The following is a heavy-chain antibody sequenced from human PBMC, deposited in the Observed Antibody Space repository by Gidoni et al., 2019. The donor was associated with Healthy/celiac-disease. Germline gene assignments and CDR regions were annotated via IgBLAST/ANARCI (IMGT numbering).Heavy chain of an antibody. Sequence: QVQLQESGPGLVKPSQTLSLTCTVSGGSISSGSYYWSWIRQPAGKGLEWIGRIYTSGSTNYNPSLKSRVTISVDTSKNQFSLKLSSVTAADTAVYYCARGVVVPAAMDFDYWGQGTLVTVSS. D-gene: IGHD2-2*01. J-gene: IGHJ4*02. CDR3: ARGVVVPAAMDFDY. CDR1: GGSISSGSYY. CDR2: IYTSGST. V-gene: IGHV4-61*02.